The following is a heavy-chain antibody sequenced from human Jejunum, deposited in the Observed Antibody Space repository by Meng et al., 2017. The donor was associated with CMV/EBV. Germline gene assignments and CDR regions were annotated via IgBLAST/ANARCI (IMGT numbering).Heavy chain of an antibody. D-gene: IGHD3-22*01. CDR2: ISGSGGST. J-gene: IGHJ4*02. CDR1: GFTFNIYG. V-gene: IGHV3-23*01. Sequence: QLLQSGGGLVQPGRSLRLSCAASGFTFNIYGMSWVRQAPGKGLEWVSGISGSGGSTYYADSVKGRFTISRDNSKDTLYLQMNSLRAEDTAIYYCAKDRRSIVVVPTDWGQGTLVTVSS. CDR3: AKDRRSIVVVPTD.